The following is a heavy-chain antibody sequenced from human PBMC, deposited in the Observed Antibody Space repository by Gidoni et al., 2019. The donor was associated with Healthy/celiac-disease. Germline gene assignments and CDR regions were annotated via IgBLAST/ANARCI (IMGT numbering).Heavy chain of an antibody. J-gene: IGHJ6*02. D-gene: IGHD3-22*01. Sequence: QLQLVQSGAEVKKPGASLKVSCKASGYTFTSDVFIWGRKAPGQGLEWMGWCSAYNGNTNYAQKFQGRVTMTTDTSTSTGYMELRSLRSDDTAVYYCARALNYYDSSGDYGMDVWGQGTTVTVSS. CDR1: GYTFTSDV. CDR3: ARALNYYDSSGDYGMDV. CDR2: CSAYNGNT. V-gene: IGHV1-18*01.